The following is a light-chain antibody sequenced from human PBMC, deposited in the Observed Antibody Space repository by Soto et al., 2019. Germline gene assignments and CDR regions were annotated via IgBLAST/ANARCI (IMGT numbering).Light chain of an antibody. CDR1: QGISSW. J-gene: IGKJ4*01. CDR3: QQVDSFHLA. CDR2: TGS. Sequence: DIQMTQSPSSVSSSVGDRVSITCRASQGISSWLAWYQQKPGRAPKLLIYTGSSLTSGVPSSFSGTGLGTDFTLPISSLQPDDVAYYYCQQVDSFHLAIGGGTMVEIK. V-gene: IGKV1-12*01.